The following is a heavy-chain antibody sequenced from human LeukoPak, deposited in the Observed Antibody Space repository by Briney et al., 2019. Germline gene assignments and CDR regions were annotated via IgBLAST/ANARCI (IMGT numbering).Heavy chain of an antibody. CDR2: IIPIFGTA. D-gene: IGHD5-24*01. J-gene: IGHJ3*02. V-gene: IGHV1-69*05. Sequence: SVKASCKASGGTFSSYAISWVRQAPGQGLEWMGRIIPIFGTANYAQKFQGRVTITTDESTSTAYMELSSLRSEDTAVYYCARSDGYNPNDAFDIWGQGTMVTVSS. CDR3: ARSDGYNPNDAFDI. CDR1: GGTFSSYA.